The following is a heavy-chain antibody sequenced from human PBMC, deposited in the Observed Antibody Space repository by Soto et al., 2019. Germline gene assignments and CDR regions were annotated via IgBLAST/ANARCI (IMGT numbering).Heavy chain of an antibody. J-gene: IGHJ6*02. CDR1: GGSISSSSYY. V-gene: IGHV4-39*01. Sequence: SETLSLTCTVSGGSISSSSYYWGWIRQPPGKGLEWIGSIYYSGSTYYNPSLKSRVTISVDTSKNQFSLKMSSVTAADSAVYYCASEDIVVVPSAFDCYCYYGMDVWGQGTTVTVSS. CDR3: ASEDIVVVPSAFDCYCYYGMDV. CDR2: IYYSGST. D-gene: IGHD2-2*01.